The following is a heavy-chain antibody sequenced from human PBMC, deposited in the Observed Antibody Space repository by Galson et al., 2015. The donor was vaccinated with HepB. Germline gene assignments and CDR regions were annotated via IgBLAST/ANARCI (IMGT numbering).Heavy chain of an antibody. CDR2: INQGGSET. D-gene: IGHD3-9*01. CDR3: AKSQTGYYRGAFDI. J-gene: IGHJ3*02. CDR1: GFTLNSYW. Sequence: SLRLSCAASGFTLNSYWMSWVRQAPGKGLEWVANINQGGSETYYVDSVKGRFTISRDNAKNSLSLEMNSLRDEESAVYYCAKSQTGYYRGAFDIWGQGTMVTVSS. V-gene: IGHV3-7*01.